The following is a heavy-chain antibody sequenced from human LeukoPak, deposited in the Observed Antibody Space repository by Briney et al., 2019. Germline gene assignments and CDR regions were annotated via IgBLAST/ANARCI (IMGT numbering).Heavy chain of an antibody. D-gene: IGHD1-26*01. Sequence: PSETLSLTCAVYGGSFSGYYWSWIRQPPGKGLEWIGEINHSGSTNYNPSLKSRVTISVDTSKNQFSLKLSSVTAADTAVYYCARLSGSSDYWAQGTLVTVSS. CDR2: INHSGST. CDR1: GGSFSGYY. J-gene: IGHJ4*02. CDR3: ARLSGSSDY. V-gene: IGHV4-34*01.